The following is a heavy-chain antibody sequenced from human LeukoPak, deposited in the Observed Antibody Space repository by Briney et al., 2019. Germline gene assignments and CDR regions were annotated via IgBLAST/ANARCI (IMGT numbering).Heavy chain of an antibody. CDR3: ARLVGYYDSSGYCDY. CDR1: GYNFTCYW. V-gene: IGHV5-51*01. Sequence: GESLKISCKGSGYNFTCYWIGRVRQMPGKGLEWMGILYPGDSATRYSPSFQGQVTISADKSISTAYLQWSSLKASDTAMYYCARLVGYYDSSGYCDYWGQGTLVTVSS. D-gene: IGHD3-22*01. CDR2: LYPGDSAT. J-gene: IGHJ4*02.